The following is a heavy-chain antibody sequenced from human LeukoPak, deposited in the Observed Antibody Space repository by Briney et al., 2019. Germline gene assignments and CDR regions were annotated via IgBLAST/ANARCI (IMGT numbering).Heavy chain of an antibody. J-gene: IGHJ5*02. CDR2: IYTSGST. CDR1: GGSISSYY. CDR3: ARVNLSSTAARENWFDP. V-gene: IGHV4-4*07. D-gene: IGHD6-6*01. Sequence: PSETLSLTCTVSGGSISSYYWSWIRQPAGKGLEWIGRIYTSGSTNYNPSLKSRVTMSVDTSKNQFSLKLSSVTAADTAVYYCARVNLSSTAARENWFDPWGQGTLVTVSS.